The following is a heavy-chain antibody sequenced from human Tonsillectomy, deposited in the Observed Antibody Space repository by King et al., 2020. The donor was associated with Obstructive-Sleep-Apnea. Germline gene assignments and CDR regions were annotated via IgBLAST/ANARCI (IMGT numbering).Heavy chain of an antibody. CDR1: GFTFISYA. CDR3: ARVWLGGSFAY. CDR2: ISYDGSDK. V-gene: IGHV3-30*04. D-gene: IGHD3-10*01. Sequence: HVQLVESGGSVVQPGRSLRLSCAVSGFTFISYAMHWVRQAPGKGLEWVAFISYDGSDKYYPDSVKGRFTISRDNSKNTLYLQMNSLRAEDTAVYYCARVWLGGSFAYWGRGTLVTVSS. J-gene: IGHJ4*02.